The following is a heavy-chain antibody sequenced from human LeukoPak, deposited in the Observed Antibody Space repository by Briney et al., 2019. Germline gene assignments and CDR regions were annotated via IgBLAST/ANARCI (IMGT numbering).Heavy chain of an antibody. D-gene: IGHD3-10*01. CDR2: IYSGGST. V-gene: IGHV3-53*01. J-gene: IGHJ4*02. Sequence: GGSLRLSCAASGFTVSSNYMSWVRQAPGKGLEWVSVIYSGGSTYYADSVKGRFTISRDNSKNTLYLQMNSLRAEDTAVYYCARGTRYYYGSGSYADYWGQGTLVTVSS. CDR3: ARGTRYYYGSGSYADY. CDR1: GFTVSSNY.